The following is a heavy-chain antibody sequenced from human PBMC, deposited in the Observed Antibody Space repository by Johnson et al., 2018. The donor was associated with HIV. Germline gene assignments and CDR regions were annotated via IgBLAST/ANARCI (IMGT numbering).Heavy chain of an antibody. D-gene: IGHD6-25*01. Sequence: VQLVESGGGVVQPGGSLRLSCAASGFTFSSYGMHWVRQAPGKGLEWVSVIYSGGSTYYADSVKGRFTISRDNSKNTLYLQMNSLRAEDTAVYYCASRGRSDAFDIWGQGTMVTVSS. J-gene: IGHJ3*02. CDR1: GFTFSSYG. CDR2: IYSGGST. CDR3: ASRGRSDAFDI. V-gene: IGHV3-NL1*01.